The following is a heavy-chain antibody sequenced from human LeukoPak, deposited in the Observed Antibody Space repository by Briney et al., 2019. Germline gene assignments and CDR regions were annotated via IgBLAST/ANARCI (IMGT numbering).Heavy chain of an antibody. V-gene: IGHV3-21*01. D-gene: IGHD3-10*01. CDR2: ISSSSSYI. Sequence: GGSLRLSCAASGFTFSSYSMTWVRQAPGKGLEWVSSISSSSSYIYYADSVKGRFTISRDNAKNSLYLQMNSLRAEDTAVYYCARGYGSGSYKFDYWGQGTLVTVSS. CDR1: GFTFSSYS. J-gene: IGHJ4*02. CDR3: ARGYGSGSYKFDY.